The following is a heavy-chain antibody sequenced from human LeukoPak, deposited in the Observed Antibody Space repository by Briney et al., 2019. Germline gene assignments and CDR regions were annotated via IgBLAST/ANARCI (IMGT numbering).Heavy chain of an antibody. D-gene: IGHD6-19*01. Sequence: PGGSLRLSCAASGFTFSSYDMNWVRQAPGKGLEWVSQITSSGNIYYGDSVKGRFTISRDNGKNSLYLQMSSLRDEDTAVYYCARETSVAVDYWGQGTLVTVSS. CDR2: ITSSGNI. CDR3: ARETSVAVDY. CDR1: GFTFSSYD. V-gene: IGHV3-48*02. J-gene: IGHJ4*02.